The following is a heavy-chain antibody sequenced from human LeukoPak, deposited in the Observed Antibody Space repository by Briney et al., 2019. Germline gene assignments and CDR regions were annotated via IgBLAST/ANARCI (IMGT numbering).Heavy chain of an antibody. CDR1: GGSFSDYY. CDR3: ARVALTGDFDF. V-gene: IGHV4-34*01. D-gene: IGHD7-27*01. J-gene: IGHJ4*02. CDR2: INHSGST. Sequence: ASETLSLTCAVYGGSFSDYYWSWIRRPPGKGLEWIGEINHSGSTNYNPSLKSRVTISVDTSRNQFSLKLNSVTAADTAVYYCARVALTGDFDFWGQGTLVPVSS.